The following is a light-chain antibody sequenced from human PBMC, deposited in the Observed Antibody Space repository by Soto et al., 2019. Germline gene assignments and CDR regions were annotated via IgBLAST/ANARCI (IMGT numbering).Light chain of an antibody. Sequence: QPVLTQPASVSGSPGQSITISCTGGSSDIGSHNLVSWYQQYPGKAPKLMIFEANKRPSGVSNRFSGSKSGNTASLTVSGLQADDEADYYCCSYVGTTTIFGGGTKLTVL. CDR1: SSDIGSHNL. CDR2: EAN. CDR3: CSYVGTTTI. J-gene: IGLJ2*01. V-gene: IGLV2-23*01.